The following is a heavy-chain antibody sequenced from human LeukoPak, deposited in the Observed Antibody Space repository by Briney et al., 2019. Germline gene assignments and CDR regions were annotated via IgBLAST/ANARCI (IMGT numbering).Heavy chain of an antibody. Sequence: SETLSLTCTVSGDSIIGYYWSWIRQPPGKGLEWIGYIHYSGSTNYNPSLKSRVTISIDTSRSHFSLKLSSATAADTAVYYCARGGAAPRIFDYWGQGTLVTVSS. J-gene: IGHJ4*02. D-gene: IGHD6-6*01. CDR3: ARGGAAPRIFDY. CDR1: GDSIIGYY. V-gene: IGHV4-59*01. CDR2: IHYSGST.